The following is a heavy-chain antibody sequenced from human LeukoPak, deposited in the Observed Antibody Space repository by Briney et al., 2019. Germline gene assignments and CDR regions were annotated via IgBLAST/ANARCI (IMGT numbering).Heavy chain of an antibody. Sequence: SETLSLTCTVSGDSITNYYWRWLRHSPGKGLESIGFIHHSGSANYNPSLKSRVTMSVDTSKNQSSLKMSSVPAVETALYHGARARRVAVRGIYFDFWGQGALVTVSS. CDR1: GDSITNYY. J-gene: IGHJ4*02. CDR2: IHHSGSA. V-gene: IGHV4-59*01. CDR3: ARARRVAVRGIYFDF. D-gene: IGHD3-10*02.